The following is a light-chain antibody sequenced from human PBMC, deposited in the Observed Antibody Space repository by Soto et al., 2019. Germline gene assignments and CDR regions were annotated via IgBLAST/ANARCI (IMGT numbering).Light chain of an antibody. Sequence: EIVLTQSPATLSLSPGERATLSCRASQSVRIYLAWYQQKHGQAPRLLIDDASNRATGIPARFSGGGSGTDFTLTISSLEPEDFAVYYCQQRSNWPPTFGQVTKLEI. CDR1: QSVRIY. CDR3: QQRSNWPPT. J-gene: IGKJ2*01. V-gene: IGKV3-11*01. CDR2: DAS.